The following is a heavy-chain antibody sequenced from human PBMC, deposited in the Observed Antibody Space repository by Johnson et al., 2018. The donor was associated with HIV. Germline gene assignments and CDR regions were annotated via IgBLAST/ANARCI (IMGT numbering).Heavy chain of an antibody. Sequence: QMLLVESGGGVVQPGRSLRLSCAVSGFTLSSYVMHWVRQAPGKGLEWVAVMSYDGSDKYYADSVKGRFTISRDNSKNTLYLQMNSLRAEDTAVYYCAKELGIPSGWYRGAFDIWGQGTMVTVSS. D-gene: IGHD6-19*01. J-gene: IGHJ3*02. CDR3: AKELGIPSGWYRGAFDI. CDR1: GFTLSSYV. CDR2: MSYDGSDK. V-gene: IGHV3-30*04.